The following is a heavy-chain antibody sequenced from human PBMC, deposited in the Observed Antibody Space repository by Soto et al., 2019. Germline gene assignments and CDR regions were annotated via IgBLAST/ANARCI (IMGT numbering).Heavy chain of an antibody. Sequence: QVQLVQSGPDLKRPGASMKVSCKASGYTFTSYGISWVRQAPGQGLEWMAWISPLKGRTQYSQKAQGRVTLSTDTSSITAYMEMTTLRVDATAVYYCAMDYGDRPEYFKHWGQGTLVTVS. V-gene: IGHV1-18*04. J-gene: IGHJ1*01. CDR2: ISPLKGRT. CDR1: GYTFTSYG. CDR3: AMDYGDRPEYFKH. D-gene: IGHD4-17*01.